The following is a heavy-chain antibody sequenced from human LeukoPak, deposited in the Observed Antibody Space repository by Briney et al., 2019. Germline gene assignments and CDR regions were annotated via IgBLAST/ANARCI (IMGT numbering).Heavy chain of an antibody. D-gene: IGHD3-10*01. CDR2: INNNGDNT. Sequence: GGSLRLSCAASGFTFSSYEMNWVRQAPGKGLEYVSVINNNGDNTYYANSVKGRFTISRDNSKNTLYLQMGSLRAEDMAVYYCARAFYYGSGSYPDYWGQGTLVTVSS. CDR3: ARAFYYGSGSYPDY. V-gene: IGHV3-64*01. J-gene: IGHJ4*02. CDR1: GFTFSSYE.